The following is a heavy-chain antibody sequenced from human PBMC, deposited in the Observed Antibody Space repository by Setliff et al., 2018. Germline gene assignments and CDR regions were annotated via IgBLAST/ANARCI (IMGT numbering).Heavy chain of an antibody. CDR1: GFTFTTYA. CDR2: ISYEGSTK. J-gene: IGHJ6*03. D-gene: IGHD3-3*01. CDR3: ARDGASFFWSSGLRGGDYMDV. Sequence: PGGSLRLSCAASGFTFTTYAMHWVRRAPGKGLEWVTVISYEGSTKHYADSVKGRFTISRDNSKNTLYLQMNSLRAEDTAMYYCARDGASFFWSSGLRGGDYMDVWGKGTTVTVSS. V-gene: IGHV3-30*01.